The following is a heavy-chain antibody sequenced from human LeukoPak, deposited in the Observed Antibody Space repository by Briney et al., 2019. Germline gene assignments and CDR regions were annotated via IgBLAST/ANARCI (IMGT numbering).Heavy chain of an antibody. D-gene: IGHD6-19*01. CDR2: INGGGNST. CDR1: GFAFSSFA. V-gene: IGHV3-23*01. Sequence: PGGSLRLSCAASGFAFSSFAMSWVRQAPGKGLEWVSTINGGGNSTFYADSVKGRFTISRDNSKNTLYLHMDSLRPDDTATYYFTKELHVAAAVADYYYFYMDVWGRGTAVTVSS. CDR3: TKELHVAAAVADYYYFYMDV. J-gene: IGHJ6*03.